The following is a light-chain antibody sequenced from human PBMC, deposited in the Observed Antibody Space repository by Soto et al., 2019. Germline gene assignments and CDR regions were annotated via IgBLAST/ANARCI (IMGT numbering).Light chain of an antibody. Sequence: QAVVTQPPSASGTPGQRVTISCSGSSSNIGENPVNWYQQLPGTAPKVLIHTDNQRPSGVPDRFSGSKSRTSASLAISGLQAADEADYFCKSYAGSNTYVFGSGTKLTVL. J-gene: IGLJ1*01. V-gene: IGLV1-44*01. CDR2: TDN. CDR3: KSYAGSNTYV. CDR1: SSNIGENP.